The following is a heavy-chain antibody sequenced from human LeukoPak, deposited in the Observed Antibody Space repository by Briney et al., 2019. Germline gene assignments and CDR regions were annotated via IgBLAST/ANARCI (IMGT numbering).Heavy chain of an antibody. Sequence: SETLSLTCAVYGGSFSGYYWSWIRQPPGKGLEWIGEINHSGSTNYNPSLKSRVTISVDTSKNQFSLKLSSVTAADTAVYYCARRAWDSSGYYVYFDYWGQGTLVTVSS. CDR3: ARRAWDSSGYYVYFDY. D-gene: IGHD3-22*01. V-gene: IGHV4-34*01. CDR2: INHSGST. J-gene: IGHJ4*02. CDR1: GGSFSGYY.